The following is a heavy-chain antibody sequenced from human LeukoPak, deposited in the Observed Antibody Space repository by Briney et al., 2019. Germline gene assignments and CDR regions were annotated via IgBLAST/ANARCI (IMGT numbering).Heavy chain of an antibody. J-gene: IGHJ4*02. CDR2: IWFDASNK. V-gene: IGHV3-33*08. CDR1: GFTFSSYW. CDR3: ARDFDGYNPDY. D-gene: IGHD5-24*01. Sequence: GGSLRLSCAASGFTFSSYWMHWVRQAPGKGLEWVAVIWFDASNKYYADSVKGRFTISRDNSKNTLYLQMNSLRAEDTAVYYCARDFDGYNPDYWGQGTLVTVSS.